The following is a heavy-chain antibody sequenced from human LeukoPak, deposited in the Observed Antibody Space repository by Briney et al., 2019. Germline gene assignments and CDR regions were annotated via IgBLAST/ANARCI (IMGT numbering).Heavy chain of an antibody. Sequence: PGGSLRLSCTASGFTFDDYAMHWVRQAPGKGLEWVSGISWNSGSIGYADSVKGRFTISRDNAKNSLSLQMNSLRAEDTAVYYCAREKYYYGSGSLSTYYFDYWGQGTLVTVSS. V-gene: IGHV3-9*01. J-gene: IGHJ4*02. CDR2: ISWNSGSI. D-gene: IGHD3-10*01. CDR3: AREKYYYGSGSLSTYYFDY. CDR1: GFTFDDYA.